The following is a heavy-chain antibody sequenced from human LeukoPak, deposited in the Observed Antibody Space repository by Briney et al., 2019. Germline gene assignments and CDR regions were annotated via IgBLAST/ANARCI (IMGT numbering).Heavy chain of an antibody. D-gene: IGHD4-11*01. CDR2: ISPDGSTT. CDR1: GFTFSSNW. J-gene: IGHJ4*02. V-gene: IGHV3-74*01. Sequence: PGGSLRLSCAASGFTFSSNWMHWVRQVPGKGLVWVSRISPDGSTTGYADSVKGRFTASRDNARNTLYLQINSLRAEDSAVYYCTRDRTTITLFELWGQGTLVTVSS. CDR3: TRDRTTITLFEL.